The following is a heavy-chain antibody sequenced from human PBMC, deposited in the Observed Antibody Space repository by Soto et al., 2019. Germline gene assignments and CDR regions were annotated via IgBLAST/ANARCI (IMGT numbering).Heavy chain of an antibody. V-gene: IGHV3-30*18. Sequence: QVQLEESGGGVVQPGRSLRLSCAASGFTFSSYGMHWVRQAPGKGLGWVAVISYDGKNKFYADSVKGRFTISRDNSKNTLYLQMNSLRAEDTAVYYCAKDRADYYDGMDVWGQGTTVTVS. D-gene: IGHD3-10*01. CDR2: ISYDGKNK. CDR1: GFTFSSYG. CDR3: AKDRADYYDGMDV. J-gene: IGHJ6*02.